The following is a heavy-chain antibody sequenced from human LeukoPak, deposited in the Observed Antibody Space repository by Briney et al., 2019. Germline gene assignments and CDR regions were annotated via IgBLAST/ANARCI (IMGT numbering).Heavy chain of an antibody. Sequence: SETLSLTCIVSGGSINYYYWSWIRQPPGKGLEWFGYIYHFGGTNYNPPLKSRVTMSLDTSKNQFSLKPTSVTAADTAVYYCAGSDQLVHSFDYWGQGTLVTVSS. J-gene: IGHJ4*02. CDR1: GGSINYYY. V-gene: IGHV4-59*12. D-gene: IGHD6-6*01. CDR2: IYHFGGT. CDR3: AGSDQLVHSFDY.